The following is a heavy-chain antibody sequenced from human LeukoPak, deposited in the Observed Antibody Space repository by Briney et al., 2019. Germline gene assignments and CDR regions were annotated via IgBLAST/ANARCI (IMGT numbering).Heavy chain of an antibody. CDR1: GFPLSSYG. V-gene: IGHV3-30*02. Sequence: PGGSLRLSCAAFGFPLSSYGMHWVRQAPGKRLEWVAFIRYDGSNKYYADSVKGRFTISRDNSKNTLYLQMNSLRAEDTAVYYCTGNYYGSGSYADFDYWGQGTLVTVSS. D-gene: IGHD3-10*01. CDR3: TGNYYGSGSYADFDY. CDR2: IRYDGSNK. J-gene: IGHJ4*02.